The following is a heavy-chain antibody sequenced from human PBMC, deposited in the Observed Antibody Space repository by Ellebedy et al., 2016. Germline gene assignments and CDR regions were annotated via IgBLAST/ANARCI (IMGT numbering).Heavy chain of an antibody. V-gene: IGHV3-48*04. CDR3: ARRWDYDSSGYYYYYYGMDV. Sequence: GGSLRLSXAASGFTFSSYSMNWVCQAPGKGLEWVSYISSSSSTIYYADSVKGRFTISRDNAKNSLYLQMNSLRAEDTAVYYCARRWDYDSSGYYYYYYGMDVWGQGTTVTVSS. J-gene: IGHJ6*02. D-gene: IGHD3-22*01. CDR2: ISSSSSTI. CDR1: GFTFSSYS.